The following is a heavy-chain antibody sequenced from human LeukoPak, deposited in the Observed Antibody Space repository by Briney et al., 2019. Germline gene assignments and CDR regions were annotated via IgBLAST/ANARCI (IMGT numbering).Heavy chain of an antibody. CDR1: GYTFTSYD. J-gene: IGHJ4*02. D-gene: IGHD2-15*01. Sequence: ASVKVSCKASGYTFTSYDINWVRQAPGQGLEWMGWMNPNSGNTGYAQKCQGRVTMTRNTSKSTDYMELSSLRSEDTAVYYCARTPYCSGGSCRRYYFDYWGQGTLVTVSS. CDR2: MNPNSGNT. V-gene: IGHV1-8*01. CDR3: ARTPYCSGGSCRRYYFDY.